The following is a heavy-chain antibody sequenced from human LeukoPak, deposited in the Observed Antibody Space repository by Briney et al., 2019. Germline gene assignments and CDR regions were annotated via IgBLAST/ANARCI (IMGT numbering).Heavy chain of an antibody. CDR2: IYYSGGT. J-gene: IGHJ4*02. CDR3: ASWKIAAAGRRGFDY. CDR1: GGSISSSSYY. V-gene: IGHV4-39*07. Sequence: SETLSLTCTVSGGSISSSSYYWGWIRQPPGKGLEWIGSIYYSGGTYYNPSLKSRVTISVDTSKNQFSLKLSSVTAADTAVYYCASWKIAAAGRRGFDYWGQGTLVTVSS. D-gene: IGHD6-13*01.